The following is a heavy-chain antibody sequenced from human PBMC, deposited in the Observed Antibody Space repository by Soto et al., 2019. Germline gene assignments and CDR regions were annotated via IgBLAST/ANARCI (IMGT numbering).Heavy chain of an antibody. CDR1: GFTFSSYA. CDR3: AREDTAMQFDY. Sequence: QVQLVESGGGVVQPGRSLRLSCVASGFTFSSYAMHWVRQAPGKGLEWVAVISNDGSNKYYADSVKGRFTISRDNSENTLYLQMNSLRAEDTAVYYCAREDTAMQFDYWGQGTLVTVSS. V-gene: IGHV3-30-3*01. J-gene: IGHJ4*02. D-gene: IGHD5-18*01. CDR2: ISNDGSNK.